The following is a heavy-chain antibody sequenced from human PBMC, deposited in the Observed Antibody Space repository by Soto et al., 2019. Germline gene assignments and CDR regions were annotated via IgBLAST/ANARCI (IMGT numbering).Heavy chain of an antibody. CDR2: IWYDGSNK. D-gene: IGHD1-1*01. CDR3: ARDPLEPGILDY. Sequence: PGGSLSLSCAASGFTFSTYGMHWVRQAPGKGLEWVAVIWYDGSNKYYADSVKGRFTISRDNTKNTMYLQMNSVRAEDTAGYYCARDPLEPGILDYWGQGTLVTVSS. V-gene: IGHV3-33*01. J-gene: IGHJ4*02. CDR1: GFTFSTYG.